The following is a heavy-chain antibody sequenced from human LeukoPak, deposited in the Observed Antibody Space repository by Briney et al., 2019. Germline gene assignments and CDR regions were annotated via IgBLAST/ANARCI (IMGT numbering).Heavy chain of an antibody. CDR3: AKAGGLGIAAANDY. CDR1: GFTFSNAW. J-gene: IGHJ4*02. Sequence: GGSLRLSCAASGFTFSNAWMSWVRQAPGKGLEWVGRIKSKTDGGTTDYAAPVKGRFTISRDDSKNTLYLQMISLRAEDTAVYYCAKAGGLGIAAANDYWGQGTLVTVSS. D-gene: IGHD6-13*01. V-gene: IGHV3-15*01. CDR2: IKSKTDGGTT.